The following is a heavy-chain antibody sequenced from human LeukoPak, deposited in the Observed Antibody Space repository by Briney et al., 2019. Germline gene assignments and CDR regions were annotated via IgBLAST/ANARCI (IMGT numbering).Heavy chain of an antibody. V-gene: IGHV2-5*02. J-gene: IGHJ4*02. D-gene: IGHD6-19*01. Sequence: SGPTLVKPTQTLTLTCTFSGFSLTTSGVGVGWIRQPPGKALEWLALIYWDDDKRYTPSLRSRVTITKDTPKNQVVLTMTNMDPVDTATYYCSRTRRGQIGWTNDYWGQGTLVTVSS. CDR1: GFSLTTSGVG. CDR3: SRTRRGQIGWTNDY. CDR2: IYWDDDK.